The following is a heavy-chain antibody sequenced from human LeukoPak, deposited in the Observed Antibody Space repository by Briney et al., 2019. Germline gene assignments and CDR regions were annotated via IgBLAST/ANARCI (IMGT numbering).Heavy chain of an antibody. D-gene: IGHD2-15*01. Sequence: SVKVSCKASGGTFSSYAINWVRQAPGQGLEWMGGIIPIFGTANYAQKFQGRVTITTDESTSTAYMELSSLRSEDTAVYYCARVTGRDCSGGSCYRYWYFDLWGRGTLVTVSS. J-gene: IGHJ2*01. V-gene: IGHV1-69*05. CDR2: IIPIFGTA. CDR3: ARVTGRDCSGGSCYRYWYFDL. CDR1: GGTFSSYA.